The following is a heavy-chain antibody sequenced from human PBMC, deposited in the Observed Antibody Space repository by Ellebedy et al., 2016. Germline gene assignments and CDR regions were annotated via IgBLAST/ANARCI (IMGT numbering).Heavy chain of an antibody. CDR3: AREVGADFDY. CDR1: GYSISSGYY. J-gene: IGHJ4*02. CDR2: IYHSGST. V-gene: IGHV4-38-2*02. Sequence: GSLRLXXTVSGYSISSGYYWGWIRQPPGKGLEWIGSIYHSGSTYYNPSLKSRVTISVDTSRNQFSLKLSSVTAADTAVYYCAREVGADFDYWGQGTLVTVSS. D-gene: IGHD1-26*01.